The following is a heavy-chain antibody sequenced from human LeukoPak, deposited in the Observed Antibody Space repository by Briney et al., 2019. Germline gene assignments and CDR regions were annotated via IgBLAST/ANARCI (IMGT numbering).Heavy chain of an antibody. D-gene: IGHD3-22*01. CDR3: ARGGIADTSGAHFDY. CDR2: IYHSGST. Sequence: SQTLSLTCAVSGGSIISGSYSWSWIRQPLGKGPEWIGFIYHSGSTYYNPSLESRVTISVDRSKNQFSLKLSSVTAADTAVYYCARGGIADTSGAHFDYWGQGILVTVSS. CDR1: GGSIISGSYS. J-gene: IGHJ4*02. V-gene: IGHV4-30-2*01.